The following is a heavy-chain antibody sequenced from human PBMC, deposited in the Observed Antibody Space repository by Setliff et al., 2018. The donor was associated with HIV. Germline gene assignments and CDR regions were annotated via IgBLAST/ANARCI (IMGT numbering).Heavy chain of an antibody. Sequence: PSETLSLTCAVSGYSISSGYYWGWIRQPPGKGLEWIGRFYSSGSTNYNPSLKSRVTISVDTSKNQFSLKLTSVTAADTAIYYCARHAGQQLDSYYYYYMDVWGKGTSVTVSS. CDR1: GYSISSGYY. CDR3: ARHAGQQLDSYYYYYMDV. D-gene: IGHD6-13*01. V-gene: IGHV4-38-2*01. J-gene: IGHJ6*03. CDR2: FYSSGST.